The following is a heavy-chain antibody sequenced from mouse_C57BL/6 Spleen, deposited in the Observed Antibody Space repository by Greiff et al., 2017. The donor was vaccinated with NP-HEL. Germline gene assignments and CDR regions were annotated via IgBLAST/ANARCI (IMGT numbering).Heavy chain of an antibody. CDR2: IYPGDGDT. D-gene: IGHD2-5*01. J-gene: IGHJ2*01. Sequence: VQLQQSGPELVKPGASVKISCKASGYAFSSSWMNWVKQRPGKGLEWIGRIYPGDGDTNYNGKFKGKATLTADKSSSTAYMPLSSLTSEDSAVYFCARDYYSNYVYYFDYWGQSTTLTVSS. CDR3: ARDYYSNYVYYFDY. CDR1: GYAFSSSW. V-gene: IGHV1-82*01.